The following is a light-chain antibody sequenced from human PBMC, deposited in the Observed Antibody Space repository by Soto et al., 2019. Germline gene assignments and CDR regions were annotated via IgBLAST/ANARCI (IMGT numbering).Light chain of an antibody. V-gene: IGKV1-33*01. J-gene: IGKJ3*01. CDR1: QDISNY. CDR3: QQYDNLLIFT. Sequence: DIQMTQSPSSLSASVGDRVTITCQASQDISNYLNWYQQKPGKAPKLLLYDASNLETGVPSRFSGSGSGTDFTFTISSLQPEDIATYYCQQYDNLLIFTFGHGTKVDIK. CDR2: DAS.